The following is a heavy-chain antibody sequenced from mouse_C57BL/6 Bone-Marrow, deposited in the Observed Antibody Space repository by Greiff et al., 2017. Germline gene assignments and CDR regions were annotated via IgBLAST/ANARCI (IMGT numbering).Heavy chain of an antibody. V-gene: IGHV5-9*01. CDR2: ISGGGGNT. CDR1: GFTFSSYT. CDR3: ARQVTTVLATKYFDV. J-gene: IGHJ1*03. D-gene: IGHD1-1*01. Sequence: EVQGVESGGGLVKPGGSLKLSCAASGFTFSSYTMSWVRQTPEKRLQWVAAISGGGGNTYYPDSVKGRFTISRDNDKNILYLQMSSRRSEYTALYYCARQVTTVLATKYFDVWGTGTTVTVSS.